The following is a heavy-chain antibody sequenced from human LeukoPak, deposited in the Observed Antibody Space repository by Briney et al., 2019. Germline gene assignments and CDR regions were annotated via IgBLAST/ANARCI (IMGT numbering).Heavy chain of an antibody. Sequence: GESLKISCKGPGYSFTSYWIVWVRQMPGKGLEWMGMIYPGDSETTYSPSFEGQVSISVDKSISTAYLQWISLKASDTAMYYCASTVAGNYYYMDVWGKGTKVTVSS. CDR2: IYPGDSET. V-gene: IGHV5-51*01. CDR1: GYSFTSYW. D-gene: IGHD6-19*01. CDR3: ASTVAGNYYYMDV. J-gene: IGHJ6*03.